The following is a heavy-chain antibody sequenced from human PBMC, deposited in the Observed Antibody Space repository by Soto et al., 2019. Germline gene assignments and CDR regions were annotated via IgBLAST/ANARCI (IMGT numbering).Heavy chain of an antibody. CDR1: GGSISPYY. Sequence: QVQLQESGPGLVKPSETLSLTCTVSGGSISPYYWSWIRQPPGKGLEWVGYIYYAGTTSYNPSLKSPVTIPLETSKSQFSLRLSSVTAADTAVYYCARPGKYYQSLDPWGPGTLVTVSS. CDR2: IYYAGTT. D-gene: IGHD2-2*01. V-gene: IGHV4-59*08. CDR3: ARPGKYYQSLDP. J-gene: IGHJ5*02.